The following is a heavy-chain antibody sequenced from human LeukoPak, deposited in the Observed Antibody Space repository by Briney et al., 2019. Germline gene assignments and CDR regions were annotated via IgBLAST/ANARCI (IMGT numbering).Heavy chain of an antibody. V-gene: IGHV3-23*01. CDR1: GFIVSANY. J-gene: IGHJ4*02. D-gene: IGHD6-19*01. CDR3: AKGVAVASPYYFDY. Sequence: GGSLRLSCAASGFIVSANYMSWVRQAPGKGLEWVSPISGSGSSTYYADSVKGRFTISRDNSKNTLYLQMNSLRAEDTAVYYCAKGVAVASPYYFDYWGQGTLVTVSS. CDR2: ISGSGSST.